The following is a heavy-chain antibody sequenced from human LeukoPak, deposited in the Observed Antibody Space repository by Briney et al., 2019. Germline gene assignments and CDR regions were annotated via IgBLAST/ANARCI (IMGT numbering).Heavy chain of an antibody. CDR2: IIPIFGTA. V-gene: IGHV1-69*01. CDR3: ARARNDNWNYVSNGMDV. J-gene: IGHJ6*02. D-gene: IGHD1-7*01. Sequence: GSSVKVSCKASGGTFSSYAISWVRQAPGQGLEWMGGIIPIFGTANYAQEFQGRVTITADESTSTAYMELSSLRSEDTAVYYCARARNDNWNYVSNGMDVWGQGTTVTVSS. CDR1: GGTFSSYA.